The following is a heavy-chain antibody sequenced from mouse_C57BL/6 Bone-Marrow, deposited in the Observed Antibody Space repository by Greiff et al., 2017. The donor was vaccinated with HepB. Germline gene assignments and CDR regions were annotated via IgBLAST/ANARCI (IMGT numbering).Heavy chain of an antibody. CDR3: VRGRWYY. CDR2: INPNIGGT. Sequence: VQLQQSDPELVKPGASVRISCKTSGYTFTDYTIHWVKQSHGKTLEWIGRINPNIGGTNSNQKFEGKATLTLDMSSSTAYMELRSLTSEDSAVYYCVRGRWYYWGQGTLVTVSA. CDR1: GYTFTDYT. D-gene: IGHD1-1*02. V-gene: IGHV1-18*01. J-gene: IGHJ3*01.